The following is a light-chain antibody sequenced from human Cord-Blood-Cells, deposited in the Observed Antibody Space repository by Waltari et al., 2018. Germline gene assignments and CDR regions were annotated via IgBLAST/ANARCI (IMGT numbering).Light chain of an antibody. V-gene: IGLV2-11*01. J-gene: IGLJ3*02. CDR3: CSYAGSYTLV. Sequence: QSALTQPRSASGSPGQSVTISCTGTSSDVGGYNFVSWYQQHPGKAPKLMIYDVGKRPSGVPDRFSGSKSGNTASLTISGLQAEDEADYYCCSYAGSYTLVFGGGTKLTVL. CDR2: DVG. CDR1: SSDVGGYNF.